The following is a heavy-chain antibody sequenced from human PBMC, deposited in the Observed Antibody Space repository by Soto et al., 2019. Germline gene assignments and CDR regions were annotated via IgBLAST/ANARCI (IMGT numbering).Heavy chain of an antibody. J-gene: IGHJ4*02. CDR2: VYYTGNT. CDR1: GGSISSSTYY. CDR3: AKNWNWGSLVH. D-gene: IGHD7-27*01. Sequence: SETLSLTCTVSGGSISSSTYYWGWIRQPPGKGLEWIGCVYYTGNTNYNPSLKSRVTISVDTPKNQFSLKLSSVTAADTAVYYCAKNWNWGSLVHWGQGTLVTVSS. V-gene: IGHV4-39*01.